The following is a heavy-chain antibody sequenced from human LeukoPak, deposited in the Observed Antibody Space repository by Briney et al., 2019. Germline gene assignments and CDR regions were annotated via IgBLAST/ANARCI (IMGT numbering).Heavy chain of an antibody. D-gene: IGHD1-1*01. V-gene: IGHV3-23*01. Sequence: GESLRLSCAASGFTFSNYAMSWVRQAPAGALEWVSSLRGNGETFYADSVKGRFTLSRDDSRDTVYLQLNNLRVEDTAVYYCAKANWVSNADAVIWGQGTLVTVSS. J-gene: IGHJ4*02. CDR2: LRGNGET. CDR1: GFTFSNYA. CDR3: AKANWVSNADAVI.